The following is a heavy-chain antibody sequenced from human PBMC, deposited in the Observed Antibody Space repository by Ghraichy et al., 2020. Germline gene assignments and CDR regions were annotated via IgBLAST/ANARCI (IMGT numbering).Heavy chain of an antibody. CDR2: ISGSGGST. J-gene: IGHJ4*02. V-gene: IGHV3-23*01. CDR3: AKDETFIAALYYFDP. Sequence: LSLTCAASGFTFSSYAMSWGRQAPGKGLEWVSVISGSGGSTYYADSMKGRFTISRDNSKNTLYLQMNSLRAEDTAIYYCAKDETFIAALYYFDPWGQGTLVTVSS. CDR1: GFTFSSYA. D-gene: IGHD6-13*01.